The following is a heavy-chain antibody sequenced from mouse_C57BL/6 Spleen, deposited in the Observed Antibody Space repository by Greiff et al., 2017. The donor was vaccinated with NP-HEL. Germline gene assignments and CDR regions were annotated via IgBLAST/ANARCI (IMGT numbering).Heavy chain of an antibody. J-gene: IGHJ2*01. Sequence: EVQLVESEGGLVQPGSSMKLSCTASGFTFSDYYMAWVRQVPEKGLEWVANINYDGSSTYYLDSLKSRFIISRDNTKNILYLQMSSLKSEDTATYYCARVHYYGRSYFDYWGQGTTLTVSS. CDR2: INYDGSST. D-gene: IGHD1-1*01. CDR3: ARVHYYGRSYFDY. V-gene: IGHV5-16*01. CDR1: GFTFSDYY.